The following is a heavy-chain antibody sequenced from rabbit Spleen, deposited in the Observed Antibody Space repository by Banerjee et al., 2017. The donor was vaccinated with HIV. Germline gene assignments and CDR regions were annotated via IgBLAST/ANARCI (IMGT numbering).Heavy chain of an antibody. D-gene: IGHD1-1*01. Sequence: QEQLVESGGGLVQPGGSLKLSCKASGFSFSDRDVMCWVRQAPGKGLEWIACINTATGKAVYASWAKGRFTISKTSSTTVTLQMTSLTAADTAIYFCARDLVGVIGWNFYLWGQGTLVTVS. V-gene: IGHV1S45*01. CDR2: INTATGKA. CDR3: ARDLVGVIGWNFYL. J-gene: IGHJ4*01. CDR1: GFSFSDRDV.